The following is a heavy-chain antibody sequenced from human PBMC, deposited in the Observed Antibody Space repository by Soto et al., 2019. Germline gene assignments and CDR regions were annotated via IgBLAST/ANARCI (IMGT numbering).Heavy chain of an antibody. CDR3: AHRATMRMFGLVIDNGVWFDP. V-gene: IGHV2-5*02. CDR1: GFSLSTSGAA. Sequence: QINLKESAPPVVKPTQTLTLTCTSSGFSLSTSGAAVGWIRQPPGRALDWFALIYWDGDKRYNRYNPSLDGRVSVTKDTSQNQVALTLTNVDPADTATYFCAHRATMRMFGLVIDNGVWFDPWGQGTRVIVSS. J-gene: IGHJ5*02. CDR2: IYWDGDK. D-gene: IGHD3-16*01.